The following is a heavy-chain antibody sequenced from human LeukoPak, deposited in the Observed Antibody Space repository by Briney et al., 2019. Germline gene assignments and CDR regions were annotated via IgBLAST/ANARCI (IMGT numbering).Heavy chain of an antibody. D-gene: IGHD3-10*01. J-gene: IGHJ5*02. Sequence: GSLRLSCTASGFTFGDYAMSWVRQAPGKGLEWVGFIRSKAYGGTTEYAASVKGRFTISRDDSKSIAYLQMNSLKTEDTAVYYCNVLLWFGELENWFDPWGQGTLVTVSS. CDR2: IRSKAYGGTT. V-gene: IGHV3-49*04. CDR1: GFTFGDYA. CDR3: NVLLWFGELENWFDP.